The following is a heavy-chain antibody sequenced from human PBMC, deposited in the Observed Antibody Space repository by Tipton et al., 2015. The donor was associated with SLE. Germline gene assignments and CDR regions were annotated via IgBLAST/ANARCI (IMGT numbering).Heavy chain of an antibody. V-gene: IGHV3-72*01. J-gene: IGHJ4*02. Sequence: SLRLSCAVSGFTFSDHYMDWVRQAPGKGLEWVGRVRDKPNGYTTEYAASVKGRFTISRDDSKNSLYLQMNSLKTDDTAVYYCARCNNEWSGEFDYWGQGTLVTVSS. CDR3: ARCNNEWSGEFDY. CDR1: GFTFSDHY. D-gene: IGHD3-3*01. CDR2: VRDKPNGYTT.